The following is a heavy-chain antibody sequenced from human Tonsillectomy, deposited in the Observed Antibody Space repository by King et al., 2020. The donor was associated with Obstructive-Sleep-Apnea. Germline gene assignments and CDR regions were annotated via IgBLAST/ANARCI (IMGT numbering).Heavy chain of an antibody. CDR1: GFTFTTYA. CDR2: VSYDGTNT. V-gene: IGHV3-30*04. J-gene: IGHJ4*02. Sequence: VQLVESGGGVVQPGRSLRLYCAASGFTFTTYALHWVRQAPGKGLEWVAVVSYDGTNTYYADSVRGRFTISRDISKRTLDLEMNSLRIEDTALYFCAREHSSGWFLWDYWGQGILVTVSS. D-gene: IGHD6-19*01. CDR3: AREHSSGWFLWDY.